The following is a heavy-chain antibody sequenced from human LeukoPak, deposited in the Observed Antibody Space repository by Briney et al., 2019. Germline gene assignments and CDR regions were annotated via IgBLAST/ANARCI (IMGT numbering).Heavy chain of an antibody. CDR3: ARTVYGDYAFDY. Sequence: ASVKVSCTASGYTFTSYYMHWVRQAPGQGLEWMGIINPSGGSTSYAQKFQGRVTMTRDTSTSTVYMELSSLRSEDTAVYYCARTVYGDYAFDYWGQGTLVTVSS. CDR1: GYTFTSYY. CDR2: INPSGGST. J-gene: IGHJ4*02. D-gene: IGHD4-17*01. V-gene: IGHV1-46*01.